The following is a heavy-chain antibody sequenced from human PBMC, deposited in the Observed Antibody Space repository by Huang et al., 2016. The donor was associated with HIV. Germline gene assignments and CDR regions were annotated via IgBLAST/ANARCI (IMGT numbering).Heavy chain of an antibody. J-gene: IGHJ4*02. D-gene: IGHD6-25*01. CDR3: AQSTDASAATFYFDF. CDR2: IYSNGDG. CDR1: GCSLTTTGVG. Sequence: QITLRESGPSLVKPTQTLTLTCTFSGCSLTTTGVGVGWIRQPPGKALEWLAFIYSNGDGRYSPSLSSRLTITKDTSKNQVVLTMTNMDPVDTATYYCAQSTDASAATFYFDFWGQGTLVAVSS. V-gene: IGHV2-5*01.